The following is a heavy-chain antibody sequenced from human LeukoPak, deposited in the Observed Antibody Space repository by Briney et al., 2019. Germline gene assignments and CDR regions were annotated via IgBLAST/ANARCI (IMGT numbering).Heavy chain of an antibody. CDR3: ARDHNWGPDY. CDR1: GYSFTDHY. Sequence: GASVKVSCKASGYSFTDHYLHWLRQAPGQGLEWMAWIHPKTGVTNYAERFQGRLSLTRDTSISTRYMELNRLTSDDTAVFFCARDHNWGPDYWGQGTLVSVSS. CDR2: IHPKTGVT. J-gene: IGHJ4*02. V-gene: IGHV1-2*02. D-gene: IGHD7-27*01.